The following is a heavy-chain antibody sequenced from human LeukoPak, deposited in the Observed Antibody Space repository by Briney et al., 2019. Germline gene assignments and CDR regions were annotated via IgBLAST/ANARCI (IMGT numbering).Heavy chain of an antibody. V-gene: IGHV3-9*01. Sequence: GGSLRLSCAASGFTFDDYAMPWVRQAPGKGLEWVSGISWNSGSIGYADSVKGRFTISRDNAKNSLYLQMNSLRAEDTALYYCAKDKSHHYYGSGSYYVYWGQGTLVTVSS. CDR1: GFTFDDYA. CDR3: AKDKSHHYYGSGSYYVY. D-gene: IGHD3-10*01. CDR2: ISWNSGSI. J-gene: IGHJ4*02.